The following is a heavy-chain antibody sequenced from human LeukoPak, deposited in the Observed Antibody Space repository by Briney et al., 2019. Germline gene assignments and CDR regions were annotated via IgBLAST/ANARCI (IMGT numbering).Heavy chain of an antibody. CDR1: GFTFTSSA. Sequence: ASVKVSCKASGFTFTSSAVQWVRQARGQRLEWIGWIVVGSGNTNYAQKFQGRVTMTRDTSTSTVYMELSSLRSEDTAVYYCARDPLEDYVWGSYLGGAFDIWGQGTMVTVSS. CDR3: ARDPLEDYVWGSYLGGAFDI. D-gene: IGHD3-16*02. CDR2: IVVGSGNT. V-gene: IGHV1-58*01. J-gene: IGHJ3*02.